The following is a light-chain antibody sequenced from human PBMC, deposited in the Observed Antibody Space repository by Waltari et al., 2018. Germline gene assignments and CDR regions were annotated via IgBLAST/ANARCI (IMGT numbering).Light chain of an antibody. J-gene: IGKJ1*01. V-gene: IGKV4-1*01. CDR2: WAS. Sequence: DIVMTQSPDSLAVSPGERATVNCKSSQSVLYSSNNKNYLAWYQQKVGQPPKLLIYWASTRESGVPDRFSGSGSGTDFTLTISSLQAEDVAVYYCQQYYDVPWTFGQGTKVEIK. CDR3: QQYYDVPWT. CDR1: QSVLYSSNNKNY.